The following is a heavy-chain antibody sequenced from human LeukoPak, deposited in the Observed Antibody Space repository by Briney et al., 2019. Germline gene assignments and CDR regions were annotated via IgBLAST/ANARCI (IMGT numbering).Heavy chain of an antibody. CDR1: GYRFTVYY. Sequence: ASVKVSCKASGYRFTVYYMHWVRQAPGKGLVWMGWINPNSGGTHYAQKFLGRVTMTRDTSINTAYLELSRLTSDDTALYYCAILYGDYVISDYWGQGTLVTVSS. J-gene: IGHJ4*02. CDR2: INPNSGGT. D-gene: IGHD4-17*01. CDR3: AILYGDYVISDY. V-gene: IGHV1-2*02.